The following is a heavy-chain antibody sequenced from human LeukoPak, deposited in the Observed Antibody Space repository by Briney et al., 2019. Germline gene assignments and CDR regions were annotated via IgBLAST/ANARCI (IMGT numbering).Heavy chain of an antibody. V-gene: IGHV4-31*02. Sequence: LRLSCIVSGFTLSDYWMHWVRQHPGKGLEWIGYIYYSGSTYYNPSLKSRVTISVDTSKDQFSLKLSSVTAADTAVYYCARDRVAVAGQQAYYYYGMDVWGQGTTVTVSS. D-gene: IGHD6-19*01. J-gene: IGHJ6*02. CDR1: GFTLSDYW. CDR3: ARDRVAVAGQQAYYYYGMDV. CDR2: IYYSGST.